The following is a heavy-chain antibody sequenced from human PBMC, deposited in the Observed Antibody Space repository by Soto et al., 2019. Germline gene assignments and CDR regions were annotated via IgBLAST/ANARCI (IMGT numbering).Heavy chain of an antibody. J-gene: IGHJ6*02. CDR2: ISGSGGST. D-gene: IGHD2-2*01. CDR3: AKSRDAYNFYFYYGMDV. Sequence: GGSLRLSCAASGFTFSSYAMSWVRQAPGKGLEWVSAISGSGGSTYYADSVKGRFTISRDNSKNTLYLQMNSLRAEDTAVYYCAKSRDAYNFYFYYGMDVWGQGTAVTVSS. CDR1: GFTFSSYA. V-gene: IGHV3-23*01.